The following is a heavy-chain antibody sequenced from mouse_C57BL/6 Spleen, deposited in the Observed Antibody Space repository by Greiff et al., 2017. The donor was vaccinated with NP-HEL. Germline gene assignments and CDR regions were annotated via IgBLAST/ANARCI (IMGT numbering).Heavy chain of an antibody. D-gene: IGHD1-1*01. CDR2: INYDGSST. J-gene: IGHJ2*01. CDR1: GFTFSDYY. CDR3: ARDRSYYGSWYFDY. V-gene: IGHV5-16*01. Sequence: EVMLVESEGGLVQPGSSMKLSCTASGFTFSDYYMAWVRQVPEKGLEWVANINYDGSSTYYLDSLKSRFIISRDNAKNILYLQMSSLKSEDTATYYCARDRSYYGSWYFDYWGQGTTLTVSS.